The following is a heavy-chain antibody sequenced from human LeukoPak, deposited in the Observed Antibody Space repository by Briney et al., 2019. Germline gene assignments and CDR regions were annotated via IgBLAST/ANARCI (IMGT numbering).Heavy chain of an antibody. CDR1: GGSISSGSYY. V-gene: IGHV4-39*01. J-gene: IGHJ4*02. CDR2: IYYSGST. D-gene: IGHD6-6*01. CDR3: ARQGSSSSRTYFDY. Sequence: SETLSLTCTVSGGSISSGSYYWGWIRQPPGKGLEWIGSIYYSGSTYYNPSLKSRVTISVDTSKNQFSLKLSSVTAADTAVYYCARQGSSSSRTYFDYWGQGTLVTVSS.